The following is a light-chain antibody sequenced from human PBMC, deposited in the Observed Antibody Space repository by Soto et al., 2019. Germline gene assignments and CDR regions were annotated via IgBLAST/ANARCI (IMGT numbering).Light chain of an antibody. Sequence: QSALTQPPSASGTPGQRVTISCSGSSSNIGINFVSWYQQLPGTAPKLLIHMNDQRPSGVPDRFSGSKSGTSVSLAISGLRSEDEADYYCATWDDSLIGPVFGGGTQLTVL. CDR3: ATWDDSLIGPV. J-gene: IGLJ3*02. V-gene: IGLV1-47*01. CDR1: SSNIGINF. CDR2: MND.